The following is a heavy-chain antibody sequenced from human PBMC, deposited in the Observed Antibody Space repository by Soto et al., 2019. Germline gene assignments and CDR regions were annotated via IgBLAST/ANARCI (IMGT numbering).Heavy chain of an antibody. Sequence: SETLSLTCTVSGGSISSGGYYWSWIRQHPGKGLEWIGYIFYSGSTFYNPSLKSRIAISVDTSKNQFSLKLSSVTAADTAVYYCARAQGDYYDYWGQGTLVTVSS. J-gene: IGHJ4*02. CDR2: IFYSGST. CDR1: GGSISSGGYY. V-gene: IGHV4-31*03. CDR3: ARAQGDYYDY.